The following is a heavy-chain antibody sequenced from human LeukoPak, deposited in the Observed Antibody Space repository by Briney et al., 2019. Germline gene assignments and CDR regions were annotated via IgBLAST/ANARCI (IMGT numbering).Heavy chain of an antibody. CDR1: GFTFSSYG. V-gene: IGHV3-33*06. CDR2: IWYDGSNK. D-gene: IGHD6-13*01. J-gene: IGHJ5*02. CDR3: AKGLSSWFNWFDP. Sequence: QPGGSLRLSCAASGFTFSSYGMHWVRQAPGKGLEWVAVIWYDGSNKYYADSVKGRFTISRDNSKNTLYLQMNSLRAEDTAVYYCAKGLSSWFNWFDPWGQGTLVTVSS.